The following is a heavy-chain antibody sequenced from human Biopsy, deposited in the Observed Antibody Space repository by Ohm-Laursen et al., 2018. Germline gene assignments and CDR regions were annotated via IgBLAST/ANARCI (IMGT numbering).Heavy chain of an antibody. Sequence: ASVKVSCKASGYTFTTYGISWVRQAPGQGLEWMGWINAKTGDTNYAQKFQGRVTMTRDTSISTAYVDLSSLRSDDTAVYYCTRGGYYYDSLAYYYWFDPWGQGTLVTVSS. CDR2: INAKTGDT. CDR1: GYTFTTYG. V-gene: IGHV1-2*02. J-gene: IGHJ5*02. CDR3: TRGGYYYDSLAYYYWFDP. D-gene: IGHD3-22*01.